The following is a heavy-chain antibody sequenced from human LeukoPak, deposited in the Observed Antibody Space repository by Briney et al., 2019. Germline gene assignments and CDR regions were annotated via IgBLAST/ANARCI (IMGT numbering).Heavy chain of an antibody. CDR2: IYYSGST. V-gene: IGHV4-39*01. Sequence: SETLSLTCTVSGGSISSSSYYWGWIRRPPGKGLEWIGSIYYSGSTYYNPSLKSRVTISVDTSKNQFSLKLSSVTAADTAVYYCARQRGSGWPGPYYFDYWGQGTLVTVSS. CDR1: GGSISSSSYY. J-gene: IGHJ4*02. CDR3: ARQRGSGWPGPYYFDY. D-gene: IGHD6-19*01.